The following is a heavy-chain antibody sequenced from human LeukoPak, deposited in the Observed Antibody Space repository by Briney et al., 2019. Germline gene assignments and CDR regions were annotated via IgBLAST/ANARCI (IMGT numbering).Heavy chain of an antibody. CDR3: AGNVEMATILGLSAGFHFDY. CDR2: IYHSGST. CDR1: GYSISSGYY. J-gene: IGHJ4*02. D-gene: IGHD5-24*01. V-gene: IGHV4-38-2*02. Sequence: SETLSLTCTVSGYSISSGYYWGWIRQPPGKGLEWIGSIYHSGSTYYNPSLKSRVTISVDTSKNQFSLKLSSVTAADTAVYYCAGNVEMATILGLSAGFHFDYWGQGTLVTVSS.